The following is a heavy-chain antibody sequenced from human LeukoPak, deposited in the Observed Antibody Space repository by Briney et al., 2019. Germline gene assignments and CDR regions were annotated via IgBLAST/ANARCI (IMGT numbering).Heavy chain of an antibody. J-gene: IGHJ5*02. Sequence: SETLSLTCTVSSGSISSSSYYWGWIRQPPGKGLEWIGSIYYSGSTYYNPSPKSRVTISVDTSKNQFSLKLSSVTAADTAVYYCARGDYGNSNWFDPWGQGTLVTVSS. CDR2: IYYSGST. CDR3: ARGDYGNSNWFDP. D-gene: IGHD4-17*01. V-gene: IGHV4-39*07. CDR1: SGSISSSSYY.